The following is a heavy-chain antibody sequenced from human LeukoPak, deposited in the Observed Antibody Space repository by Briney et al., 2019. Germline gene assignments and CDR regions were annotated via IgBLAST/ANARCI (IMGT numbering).Heavy chain of an antibody. D-gene: IGHD1-14*01. CDR1: GFTFSSYW. CDR2: INPGGSSI. J-gene: IGHJ4*02. V-gene: IGHV3-74*01. Sequence: GGSLRLSCAASGFTFSSYWMHWVRQVPGKGLVWVARINPGGSSITYADSVRGRFTISRDNAKNTLYLQMDSLRAEDTGVYYCAGSNQADDYWGQGTLVTVSS. CDR3: AGSNQADDY.